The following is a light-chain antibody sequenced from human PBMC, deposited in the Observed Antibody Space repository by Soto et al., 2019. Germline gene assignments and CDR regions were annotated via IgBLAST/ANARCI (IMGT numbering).Light chain of an antibody. J-gene: IGLJ3*02. V-gene: IGLV2-14*03. CDR3: RSYTSSSLEV. CDR2: DVT. CDR1: SSDVGGYDS. Sequence: QSALTQPASVSGSPGQSITISCTGTSSDVGGYDSVSWYQQHPGKAPKLMIFDVTTRPSGISNRFSGSRSGNTASLTISGLQAEDEADYYCRSYTSSSLEVFGGGTKVTVL.